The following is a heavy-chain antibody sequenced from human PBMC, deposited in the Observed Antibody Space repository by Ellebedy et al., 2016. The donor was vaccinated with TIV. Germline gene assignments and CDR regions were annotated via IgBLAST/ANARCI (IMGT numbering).Heavy chain of an antibody. V-gene: IGHV3-30*02. CDR2: IRYDESNK. Sequence: GESLKISCAASGFIFSNFGMHWVRQAPGKGLEWVAFIRYDESNKYYGDSVEGRFTIYRDNSKNTLYLQMDSLRGEDTAVYYCAKKKDYDGNSLDHWGQGTLVTVSS. D-gene: IGHD4-23*01. CDR1: GFIFSNFG. CDR3: AKKKDYDGNSLDH. J-gene: IGHJ5*02.